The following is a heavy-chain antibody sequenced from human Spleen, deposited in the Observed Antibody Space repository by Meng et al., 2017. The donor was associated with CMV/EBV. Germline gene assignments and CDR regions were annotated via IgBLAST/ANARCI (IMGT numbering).Heavy chain of an antibody. J-gene: IGHJ6*02. D-gene: IGHD5-18*01. CDR3: ARQYSYGFPVGYYYYGMDV. CDR2: IWNDGGDE. Sequence: GESLKISCAASGFTFSNFGMHWVRQAPGKGLEWVAFIWNDGGDEYYADSVKGRFTISRDNSKNTLYLQMNSPRVEDTAVYYCARQYSYGFPVGYYYYGMDVWGQGTTVTVSS. CDR1: GFTFSNFG. V-gene: IGHV3-33*01.